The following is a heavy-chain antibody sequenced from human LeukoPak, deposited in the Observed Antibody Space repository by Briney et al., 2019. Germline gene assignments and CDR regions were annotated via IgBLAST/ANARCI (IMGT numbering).Heavy chain of an antibody. D-gene: IGHD3-10*01. CDR1: GFSLSSSGVS. CDR2: VYWNDDK. V-gene: IGHV2-5*01. CDR3: ARGGVGPTSGFWFFDV. J-gene: IGHJ2*01. Sequence: SGPTLVNPTQTLTLTCTFSGFSLSSSGVSVGWIRQPPGEALDWLAVVYWNDDKRYRATLSSRLTITKDTSKNQVVLTMTNMDPVDTGTYYCARGGVGPTSGFWFFDVWGRGTLVTVSS.